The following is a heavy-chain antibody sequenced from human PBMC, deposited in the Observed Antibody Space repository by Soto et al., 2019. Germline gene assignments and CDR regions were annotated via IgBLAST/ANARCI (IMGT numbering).Heavy chain of an antibody. Sequence: SETVSLTCTVSGGSISSSNYYWGWILHPPGKGLEWIGSIYYSGNTYYNPSLKSRVTMSVDTSKNQFSLKLSSVTAADTAVYYCARLGGYCSTTGCYGYYAMDVWGQGTTVTVSS. D-gene: IGHD2-2*01. CDR3: ARLGGYCSTTGCYGYYAMDV. CDR1: GGSISSSNYY. J-gene: IGHJ6*02. CDR2: IYYSGNT. V-gene: IGHV4-39*01.